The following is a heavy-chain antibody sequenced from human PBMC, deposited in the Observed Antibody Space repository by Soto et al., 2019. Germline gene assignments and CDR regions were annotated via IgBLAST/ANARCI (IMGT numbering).Heavy chain of an antibody. V-gene: IGHV4-30-2*01. CDR3: ARAEVTTYWFDP. Sequence: LSLTCAVSGGSISSGGYSWSWIRQPPGKGLEWIGYIYHCGSTYYNPSLKSRVTISVDRSKNQFSLKLSSVTAADTAVYYCARAEVTTYWFDPWGQGTLVTVSS. CDR2: IYHCGST. D-gene: IGHD4-4*01. J-gene: IGHJ5*02. CDR1: GGSISSGGYS.